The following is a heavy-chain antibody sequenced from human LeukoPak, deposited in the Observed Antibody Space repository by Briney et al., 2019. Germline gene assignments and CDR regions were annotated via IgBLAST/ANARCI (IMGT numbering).Heavy chain of an antibody. D-gene: IGHD5-24*01. Sequence: GASVKVSCKASGYTFTRHYMHWVRQAPGQGLEWMGIINPSGGSTSYAQKFQGRVTMTRDTSTSTVYMELSSLRSEDTAVYYCARDYSGGGYKQMGRAFDIWGQGTMVTVSS. CDR2: INPSGGST. CDR1: GYTFTRHY. V-gene: IGHV1-46*01. J-gene: IGHJ3*02. CDR3: ARDYSGGGYKQMGRAFDI.